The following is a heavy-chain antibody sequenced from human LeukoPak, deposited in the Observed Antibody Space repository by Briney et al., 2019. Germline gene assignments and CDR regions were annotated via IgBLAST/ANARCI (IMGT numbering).Heavy chain of an antibody. CDR3: ARDRITGTTGNDAFDI. CDR2: IYYSGST. D-gene: IGHD1-7*01. J-gene: IGHJ3*02. V-gene: IGHV4-59*12. Sequence: SETLSLTCTVSGGSISSYYWSWIRQPPGKGLEWIGYIYYSGSTNYNPSLKSRVTISVDRSNNQFSLRLSSVTAADTAVYYCARDRITGTTGNDAFDIWGQGTMVTVSS. CDR1: GGSISSYY.